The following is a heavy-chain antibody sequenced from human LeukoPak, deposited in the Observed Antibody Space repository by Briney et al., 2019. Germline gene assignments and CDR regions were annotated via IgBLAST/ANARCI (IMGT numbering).Heavy chain of an antibody. CDR1: GGSISSSSYY. J-gene: IGHJ4*02. Sequence: SSETLSLTCTVSGGSISSSSYYWGWIRQPPGKGLEWIGEINHSGSTNYNPSLKSRVTISVDTSKNQFSLKLSSVTAADTAVYYCARESSGGSSSPERHFDYWGQGTLVTVSS. V-gene: IGHV4-39*07. D-gene: IGHD6-13*01. CDR2: INHSGST. CDR3: ARESSGGSSSPERHFDY.